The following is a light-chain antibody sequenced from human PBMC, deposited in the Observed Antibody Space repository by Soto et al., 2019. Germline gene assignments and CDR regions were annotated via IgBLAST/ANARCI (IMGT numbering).Light chain of an antibody. CDR2: GNS. Sequence: QSVLTQPPSVSGAPGQRVTISCTWSSSNIGAGYDVHWYQQLPGTAAKHLIYGNSNRPSGVPDRFSGSKSGTSASLAITGLQAEDEADYYCQSYDSSLSVVFGGGTKLTVL. CDR1: SSNIGAGYD. J-gene: IGLJ2*01. V-gene: IGLV1-40*01. CDR3: QSYDSSLSVV.